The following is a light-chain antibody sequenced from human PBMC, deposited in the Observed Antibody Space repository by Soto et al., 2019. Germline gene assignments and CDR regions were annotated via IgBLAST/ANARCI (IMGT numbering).Light chain of an antibody. V-gene: IGKV3D-15*01. CDR1: QSVSSN. CDR3: QQYNNWPIT. CDR2: GAS. J-gene: IGKJ4*01. Sequence: EIVMTQSPATLSVSPGERATPSCRASQSVSSNLAWYQQKPGQAPRLLIYGASTRATGIPARFSGSGSGTEFTLTISSLQSEDFAVYYCQQYNNWPITFGGGTKVEIK.